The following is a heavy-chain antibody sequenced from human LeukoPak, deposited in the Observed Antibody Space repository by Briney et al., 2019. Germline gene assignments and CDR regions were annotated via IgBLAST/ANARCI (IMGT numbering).Heavy chain of an antibody. CDR3: ARDGYYGSGSYPYYFDY. D-gene: IGHD3-10*01. CDR2: INAGNGNT. V-gene: IGHV1-3*01. J-gene: IGHJ4*02. CDR1: GYTFTSYA. Sequence: GASVKVSCKASGYTFTSYAMHWVRQAPGQRLEWMGWINAGNGNTKYSQKFQGRVTITRDTSASTAYMELSSLRSEDTAVYYCARDGYYGSGSYPYYFDYWGQGTLVTVSS.